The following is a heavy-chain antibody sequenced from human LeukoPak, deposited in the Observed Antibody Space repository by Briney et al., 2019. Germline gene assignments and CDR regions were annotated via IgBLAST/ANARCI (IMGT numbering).Heavy chain of an antibody. D-gene: IGHD4-11*01. J-gene: IGHJ4*02. CDR3: ARDGDYNFDY. CDR2: ISAYNGNT. CDR1: GYTFTSYG. V-gene: IGHV1-18*01. Sequence: ASVKVSCKASGYTFTSYGISWVRQAPGQGLEWMGWISAYNGNTNYAQKFQGRVTMTRDTSISTAYMELSRLRSNDTAVYYCARDGDYNFDYWGQGTLVTVSS.